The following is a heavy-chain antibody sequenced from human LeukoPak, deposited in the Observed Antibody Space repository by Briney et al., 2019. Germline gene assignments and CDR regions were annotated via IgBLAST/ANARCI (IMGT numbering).Heavy chain of an antibody. CDR2: ISGSGGST. CDR1: GFTFSICA. Sequence: PGGSLRLSCAASGFTFSICAMNWVRQAPGKGLEWVSGISGSGGSTYYADSVKGRFTISRDSSKNTVFLQMNSLTAEDTALYYCAKADGSYTTLIDYWGRRTLLTVSS. J-gene: IGHJ4*02. CDR3: AKADGSYTTLIDY. D-gene: IGHD3-10*01. V-gene: IGHV3-23*01.